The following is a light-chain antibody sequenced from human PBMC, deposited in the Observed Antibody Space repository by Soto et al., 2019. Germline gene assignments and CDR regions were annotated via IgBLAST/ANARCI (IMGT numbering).Light chain of an antibody. V-gene: IGLV1-47*01. CDR2: RNN. J-gene: IGLJ3*02. CDR3: AAWDDSLSAPWV. CDR1: SSNIGSNS. Sequence: QSVLTQPPSASGTPGQRVTISGSGSSSNIGSNSVYWYQQLPGTAPKLLIYRNNQRPSGVPDRFSGSKSGTSASLAISGLRSEDEADYYCAAWDDSLSAPWVFGGGTKLTV.